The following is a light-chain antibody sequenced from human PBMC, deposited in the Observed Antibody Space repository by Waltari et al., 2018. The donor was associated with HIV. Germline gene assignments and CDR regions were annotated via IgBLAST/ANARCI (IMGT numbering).Light chain of an antibody. CDR3: QQYKQWPFT. J-gene: IGKJ3*01. Sequence: EIVMTQSPDTLSVSPGGRATLSCRASHYVSDSLAWYQQKPGQAPRLLRRDTSTRASGIPGRFSGRGSGTEFTLTISSLQPEDYAVYYCQQYKQWPFTFGPGTKLDSK. V-gene: IGKV3-15*01. CDR2: DTS. CDR1: HYVSDS.